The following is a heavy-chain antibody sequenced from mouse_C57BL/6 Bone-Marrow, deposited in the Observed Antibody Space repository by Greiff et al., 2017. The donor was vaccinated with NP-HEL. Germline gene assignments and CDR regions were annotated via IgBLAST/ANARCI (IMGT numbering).Heavy chain of an antibody. Sequence: EVKLMESGGDLVKPGGSLKLSCAASGFTFSSYGMSWVRQTPDKRLEWVATISSGGSYTYYPDSVKGRFTISRDNAKNTLYLQMSSLKSEDTAMYYCAREDYYGSSYSYWYFDVWGTGTTVTVSS. CDR1: GFTFSSYG. J-gene: IGHJ1*03. V-gene: IGHV5-6*01. CDR3: AREDYYGSSYSYWYFDV. CDR2: ISSGGSYT. D-gene: IGHD1-1*01.